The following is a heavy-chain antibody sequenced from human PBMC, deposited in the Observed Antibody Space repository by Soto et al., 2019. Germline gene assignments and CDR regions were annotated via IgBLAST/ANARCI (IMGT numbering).Heavy chain of an antibody. D-gene: IGHD6-13*01. CDR3: AGEWAAAGPFHL. V-gene: IGHV1-18*01. Sequence: QVQLVQSGAEVKKPGASVKVSCKASGYTFTSYGISWVRQAPGQGLEWMGWISAYNGNTNYAQKLQGRVTMTTGTSTRPAFIGVRRLRSDGTAVYFCAGEWAAAGPFHLWGPGTLVTVSS. CDR2: ISAYNGNT. J-gene: IGHJ5*02. CDR1: GYTFTSYG.